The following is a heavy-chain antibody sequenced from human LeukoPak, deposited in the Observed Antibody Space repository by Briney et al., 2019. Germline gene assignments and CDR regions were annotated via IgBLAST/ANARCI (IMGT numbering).Heavy chain of an antibody. J-gene: IGHJ4*02. CDR3: AREGYYGSGSPPSLYFDY. Sequence: PGGSLGLSWAASGFTFRNYVSHWVRQAPGKGLEWVAVTSSDLNVKLYADSVKGRFTISRDNSRSTLYLQMNSLRPEDTAIYYCAREGYYGSGSPPSLYFDYWGQGTLVTVSS. V-gene: IGHV3-30-3*01. CDR2: TSSDLNVK. CDR1: GFTFRNYV. D-gene: IGHD3-10*01.